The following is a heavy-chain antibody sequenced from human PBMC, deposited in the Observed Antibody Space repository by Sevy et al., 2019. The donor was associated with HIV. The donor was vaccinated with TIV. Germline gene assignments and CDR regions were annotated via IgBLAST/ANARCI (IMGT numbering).Heavy chain of an antibody. CDR3: ARGYCGGDCYSPLTYFDY. V-gene: IGHV1-2*02. D-gene: IGHD2-21*02. Sequence: ASVKVSCKASGYTFTGYYMHWVRQAPGQGLEWMGWINPNSGGTNYAQKFQGRVTMTRDTSISTAYMELSRLRSDDTAVYYCARGYCGGDCYSPLTYFDYWGQRTLVTVSS. J-gene: IGHJ4*02. CDR2: INPNSGGT. CDR1: GYTFTGYY.